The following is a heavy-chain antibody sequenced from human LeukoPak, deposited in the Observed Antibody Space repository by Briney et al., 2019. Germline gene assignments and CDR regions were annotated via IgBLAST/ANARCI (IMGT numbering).Heavy chain of an antibody. V-gene: IGHV4-34*01. CDR2: INHSGST. Sequence: SETLSLTCAVYGGSFSGYYWRWIRQPPGKGLEWIGEINHSGSTNYNPSLKSRVTISVDTSKNQFSLKLSSVTAADTAVYYCASVQLGGNGRGAFDIWGQGTMVTVSS. D-gene: IGHD4-23*01. J-gene: IGHJ3*02. CDR1: GGSFSGYY. CDR3: ASVQLGGNGRGAFDI.